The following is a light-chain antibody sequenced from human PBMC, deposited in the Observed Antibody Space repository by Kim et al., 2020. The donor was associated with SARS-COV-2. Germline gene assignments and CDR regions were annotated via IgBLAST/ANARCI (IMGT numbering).Light chain of an antibody. J-gene: IGLJ1*01. V-gene: IGLV2-14*03. Sequence: GKSVTTSCTGTSSSVGYYKSISWYQRHTGKAPKLIIYDASERASGVSNRFSGSQSGNTASLTISELRAEDDADYYCSSHTTSSTYVFGSGTRVTVL. CDR1: SSSVGYYKS. CDR3: SSHTTSSTYV. CDR2: DAS.